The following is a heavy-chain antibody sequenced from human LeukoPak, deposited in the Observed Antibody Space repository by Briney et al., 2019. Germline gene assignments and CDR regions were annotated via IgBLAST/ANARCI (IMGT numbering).Heavy chain of an antibody. V-gene: IGHV3-66*01. J-gene: IGHJ4*02. CDR3: ATIFDF. Sequence: GGSLRLSCAASGFTVSSNYMTWVRQAPGKGLEWVSVIYSDGTTYHADSVKGRFTISRDIAKNTLYLQMNSLKAEDTAVYYCATIFDFWGQGTLVTVSS. D-gene: IGHD1-14*01. CDR1: GFTVSSNY. CDR2: IYSDGTT.